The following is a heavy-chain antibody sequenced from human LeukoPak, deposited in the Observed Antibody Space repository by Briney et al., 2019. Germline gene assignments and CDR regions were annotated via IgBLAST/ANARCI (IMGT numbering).Heavy chain of an antibody. D-gene: IGHD6-19*01. CDR2: VNPNSGGT. CDR3: ARVRNGGWPDY. J-gene: IGHJ4*02. Sequence: ASVKVSCKASGYTFTGYYMHWVRQAPGQWLEWMGRVNPNSGGTNYAQKFQGRVTMTRDTSISTAYMELSRLRSDDTAVYYCARVRNGGWPDYWGQGTLVTVSS. V-gene: IGHV1-2*06. CDR1: GYTFTGYY.